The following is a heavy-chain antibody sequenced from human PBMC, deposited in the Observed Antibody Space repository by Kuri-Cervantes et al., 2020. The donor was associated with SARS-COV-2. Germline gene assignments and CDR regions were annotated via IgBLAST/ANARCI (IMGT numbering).Heavy chain of an antibody. CDR1: GGSISSYY. CDR3: ARDRYSSSWYEGVLFAFDI. Sequence: SETLSLTCTVSGGSISSYYWSWIRQPPGKGLEWIGRIYTSGSTNYNPSLKGRVTMSVDTSKNQFSLKLSSVTAADTAVYYCARDRYSSSWYEGVLFAFDIWGQGTMVTVSS. V-gene: IGHV4-4*07. D-gene: IGHD6-13*01. CDR2: IYTSGST. J-gene: IGHJ3*02.